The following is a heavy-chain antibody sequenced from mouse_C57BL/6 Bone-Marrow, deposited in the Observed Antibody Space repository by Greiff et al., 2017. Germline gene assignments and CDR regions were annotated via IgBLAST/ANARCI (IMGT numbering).Heavy chain of an antibody. CDR3: EREGLYYFDY. V-gene: IGHV1-64*01. CDR1: GFTFTSYW. J-gene: IGHJ2*01. CDR2: IHPNSGST. Sequence: QVQLQQPGAGLVKPGASLKLSCTASGFTFTSYWMHWVKQRPGQGLEWIGMIHPNSGSTNYNEPFKSKATLTVHKYSRTAYMQPSSLTSEDSAVYYCEREGLYYFDYWGQGTTLTVSS. D-gene: IGHD3-3*01.